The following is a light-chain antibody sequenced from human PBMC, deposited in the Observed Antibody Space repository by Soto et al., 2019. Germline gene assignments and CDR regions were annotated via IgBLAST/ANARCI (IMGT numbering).Light chain of an antibody. CDR2: LNSDGSH. V-gene: IGLV4-69*01. CDR3: QTWGTGIGV. CDR1: SGHSSYA. J-gene: IGLJ2*01. Sequence: QLVLTQSPCASASLGASVKLTCTLSSGHSSYAIAWHQQQPEKGPRYLMKLNSDGSHRKGDGIPDRFSGSSSGAEHYLTISSLQSEDEADYYCQTWGTGIGVFGGGTKLTVL.